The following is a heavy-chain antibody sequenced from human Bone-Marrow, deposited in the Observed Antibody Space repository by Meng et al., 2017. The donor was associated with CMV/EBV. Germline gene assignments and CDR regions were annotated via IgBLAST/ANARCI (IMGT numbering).Heavy chain of an antibody. CDR1: GYTFTSYD. CDR3: ARRKMNSFDY. Sequence: SCKAYGYTFTSYDISWVRQATGQGLEWMGWMNPNSANTGYAQKFQGRVTMTRNTSVSTAYMELSSLRSEDTAVYYCARRKMNSFDYWGQGTLVTVSS. D-gene: IGHD1-14*01. CDR2: MNPNSANT. J-gene: IGHJ4*02. V-gene: IGHV1-8*01.